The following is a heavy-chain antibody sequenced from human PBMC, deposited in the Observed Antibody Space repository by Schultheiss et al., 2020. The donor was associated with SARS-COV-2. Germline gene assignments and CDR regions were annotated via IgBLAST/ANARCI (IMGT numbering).Heavy chain of an antibody. CDR2: MWYDGSNE. D-gene: IGHD6-25*01. Sequence: GGSLRLSCAASGFTFRDYGMHWVRQAPGKGLEWVAAMWYDGSNEYHADSVKGRFTISRDNSKDTLYLQMDSLTPEDSAVYYCAKFRPEARIAGSDMDVWGQGTTVTVSS. CDR1: GFTFRDYG. J-gene: IGHJ6*02. V-gene: IGHV3-30*02. CDR3: AKFRPEARIAGSDMDV.